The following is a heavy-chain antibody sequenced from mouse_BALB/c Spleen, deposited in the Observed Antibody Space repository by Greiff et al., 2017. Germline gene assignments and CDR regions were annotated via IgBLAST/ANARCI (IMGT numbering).Heavy chain of an antibody. CDR2: ISSGGGNT. D-gene: IGHD1-1*01. V-gene: IGHV5-9*03. J-gene: IGHJ3*02. Sequence: EVKLVESGGGLVKPGGSLKLSCAASGFTFSSYTMSWVRQTPEKRLEWVATISSGGGNTYYPDSVKGRFTISRDNAKNNLYLQMSSLRSEDTALYYCARPVVAPLGYWGQGTLVTVSA. CDR1: GFTFSSYT. CDR3: ARPVVAPLGY.